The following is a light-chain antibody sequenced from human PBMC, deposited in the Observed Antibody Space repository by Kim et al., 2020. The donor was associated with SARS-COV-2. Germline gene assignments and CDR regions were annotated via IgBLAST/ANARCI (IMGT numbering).Light chain of an antibody. V-gene: IGKV1-9*01. CDR3: QQVDDYPYT. J-gene: IGKJ2*01. Sequence: SPNVGDRVTITWRTSQGIRRYLAWYQQKPGKAPNLINHGASNLQNGVPSRFSGSGSGTEFTLSISSLQPEDFATYFCQQVDDYPYTFGQGTKLEI. CDR2: GAS. CDR1: QGIRRY.